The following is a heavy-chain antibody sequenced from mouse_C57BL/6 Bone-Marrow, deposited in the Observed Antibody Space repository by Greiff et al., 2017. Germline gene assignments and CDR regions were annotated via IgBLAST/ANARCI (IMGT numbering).Heavy chain of an antibody. CDR2: IYPRDGST. D-gene: IGHD1-1*01. J-gene: IGHJ2*01. Sequence: QVQLQQSGPELVKPGASVKLSCKASGYTFTSYDINWVKQRPGQGLEWIGWIYPRDGSTKYNEKFKGKATLTVDTSSSTAYMELNSQTTEDTAVYFYARRDYCDSREYFDDWGQGTTLTVSS. CDR1: GYTFTSYD. V-gene: IGHV1-85*01. CDR3: ARRDYCDSREYFDD.